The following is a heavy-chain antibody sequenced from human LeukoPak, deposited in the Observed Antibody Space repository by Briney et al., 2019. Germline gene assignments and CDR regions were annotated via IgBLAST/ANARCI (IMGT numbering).Heavy chain of an antibody. CDR1: GFTFDDYG. D-gene: IGHD1-26*01. J-gene: IGHJ4*02. CDR3: AKGVGATRLGYFDY. CDR2: INWNGGST. V-gene: IGHV3-20*04. Sequence: GGSLRLSCAASGFTFDDYGMSWVRQAPGKGLEWVSGINWNGGSTGYADSVKGRFTISRDNAKNSLYLQMNSLRAEDTALYYCAKGVGATRLGYFDYWGQGTLVTVSS.